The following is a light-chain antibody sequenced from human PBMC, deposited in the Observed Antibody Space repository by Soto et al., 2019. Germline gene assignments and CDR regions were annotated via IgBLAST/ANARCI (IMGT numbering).Light chain of an antibody. CDR1: QSVSSSY. V-gene: IGKV3-20*01. CDR3: LLYGSSPPYT. CDR2: GAS. Sequence: EIVLTQSPGTLSLSPGERATLSCRVSQSVSSSYLAWYQQKPGQAPRLLIYGASSRATGIPDRFSGSGSGTDFALPISRLEPEDFAVYYCLLYGSSPPYTFGQGTKLEIK. J-gene: IGKJ2*01.